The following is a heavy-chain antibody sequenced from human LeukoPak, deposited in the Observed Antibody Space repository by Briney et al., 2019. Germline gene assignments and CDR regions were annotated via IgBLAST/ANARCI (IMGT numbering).Heavy chain of an antibody. D-gene: IGHD2-2*01. CDR2: INRDGPT. V-gene: IGHV3-66*01. CDR1: GFSLSNNY. J-gene: IGHJ6*02. CDR3: GRGGYDMYD. Sequence: GGSLRLSCAASGFSLSNNYMSWVRQAPGKGLEWVSTINRDGPTFHADSVKGRFTIPRHNSRNPLYLQMNSLRAEDTAVYYCGRGGYDMYDWGQGTTVSVSS.